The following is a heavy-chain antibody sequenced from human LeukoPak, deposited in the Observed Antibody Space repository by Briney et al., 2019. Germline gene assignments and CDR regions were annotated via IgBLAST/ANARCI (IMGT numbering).Heavy chain of an antibody. CDR3: ARQEYGNRYGYAFDY. D-gene: IGHD5-18*01. Sequence: PGGSLRLSCAASGFTVSSNYMSWVRQAPGKGLEWVSVIYSGGSTYYADSVKGRFTISRDNSKNTLYLQMNSLRAEDTAVYYCARQEYGNRYGYAFDYWGQGTLVTASS. J-gene: IGHJ4*02. V-gene: IGHV3-53*01. CDR1: GFTVSSNY. CDR2: IYSGGST.